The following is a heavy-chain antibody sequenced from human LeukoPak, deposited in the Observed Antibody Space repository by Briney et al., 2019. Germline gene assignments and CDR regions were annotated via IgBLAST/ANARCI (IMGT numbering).Heavy chain of an antibody. CDR3: ARGLGGDQGYFDL. D-gene: IGHD3-10*01. CDR1: GFIFADYA. CDR2: ISWNSGSL. V-gene: IGHV3-9*01. Sequence: GGSLRLSCAASGFIFADYAMPWVRHAPGKGLGWVSGISWNSGSLAYADSVKGRFTISRDNAKNSLHLQMNSLRTEDTALYYCARGLGGDQGYFDLWGRGTLATVSA. J-gene: IGHJ2*01.